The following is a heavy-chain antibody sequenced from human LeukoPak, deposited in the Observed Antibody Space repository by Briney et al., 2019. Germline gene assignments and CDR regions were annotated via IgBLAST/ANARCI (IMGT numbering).Heavy chain of an antibody. D-gene: IGHD4-23*01. J-gene: IGHJ4*02. V-gene: IGHV3-11*01. CDR2: ISGSGSTI. Sequence: GGSLRLSCAASGFTFSDYYMSWIRQAPGKGLEWVSYISGSGSTIYYADSVKGRFTISRDNAKNSLYPQMNSLRAEDTAVYYCASAVVTPPFDYWGQGTLVTVSS. CDR3: ASAVVTPPFDY. CDR1: GFTFSDYY.